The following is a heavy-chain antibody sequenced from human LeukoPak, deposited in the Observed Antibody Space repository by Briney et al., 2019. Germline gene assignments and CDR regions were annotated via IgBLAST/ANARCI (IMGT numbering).Heavy chain of an antibody. CDR2: IIPIFNIT. D-gene: IGHD3-22*01. V-gene: IGHV1-69*02. CDR1: GYTFTSYY. Sequence: ASVKVSLKASGYTFTSYYMHWVRQAPGQGLEWMGRIIPIFNITHFAQKFQGRVTLTADKSTGTAYMELSSLRSEDTAVYYCARNTGYYDTNGPPDYWGQGTPVTVSS. J-gene: IGHJ4*02. CDR3: ARNTGYYDTNGPPDY.